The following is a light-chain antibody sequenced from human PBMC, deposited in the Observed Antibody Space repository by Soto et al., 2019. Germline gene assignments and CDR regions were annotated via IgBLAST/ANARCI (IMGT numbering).Light chain of an antibody. CDR2: KTS. CDR3: QEYNTNPRT. Sequence: IQMTQSPSTLSASVGDTVTITCRASESIYSWLAWYKQIPGKAPQLLIYKTSTLQGGVPSRCSGSGSGAEYTLTITSVQHHDFAPYFCQEYNTNPRTFGQGT. J-gene: IGKJ1*01. CDR1: ESIYSW. V-gene: IGKV1-5*03.